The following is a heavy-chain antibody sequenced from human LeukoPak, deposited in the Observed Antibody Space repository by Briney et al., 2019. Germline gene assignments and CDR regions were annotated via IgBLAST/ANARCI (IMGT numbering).Heavy chain of an antibody. J-gene: IGHJ4*02. D-gene: IGHD6-19*01. CDR1: GGTFSSYA. CDR3: ARESSGWPVFDY. Sequence: SVKVSCKASGGTFSSYAISWVRQAPGQGLEWIGGIIPIFGTANYAQKFQGRVTITADESTSTAYMELSSLRSEGTAVYYCARESSGWPVFDYWGQGTLVTVSS. V-gene: IGHV1-69*13. CDR2: IIPIFGTA.